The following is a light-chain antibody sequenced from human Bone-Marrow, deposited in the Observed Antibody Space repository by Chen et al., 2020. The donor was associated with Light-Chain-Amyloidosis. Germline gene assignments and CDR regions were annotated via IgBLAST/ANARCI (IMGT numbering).Light chain of an antibody. CDR3: QQYGTSPLT. V-gene: IGKV3-20*01. Sequence: IVLTQSPGPLSLPPGAGANLSCRASPTISSNYLTWYQQKLGQAPRLLIYGSSSRATGIPDRFTGSGSGTDFTLTINRLEPEDFAMYYCQQYGTSPLTLGGGTKVEIK. CDR1: PTISSNY. J-gene: IGKJ4*01. CDR2: GSS.